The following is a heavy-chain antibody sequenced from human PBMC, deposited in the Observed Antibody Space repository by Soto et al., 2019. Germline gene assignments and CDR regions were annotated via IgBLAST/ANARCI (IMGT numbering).Heavy chain of an antibody. CDR3: ARRYCSGGSCYPYNWFDP. D-gene: IGHD2-15*01. Sequence: QITLKESGPPPVKPTQTLTLTCTFSGFSLSTSGVGVGWIRQPPGKALEWLALIYWDDDKRYSPSLKSRLTITKDTSKNQVVLTMTNMDPVDTATYYCARRYCSGGSCYPYNWFDPWGQGTLVTVSS. V-gene: IGHV2-5*02. J-gene: IGHJ5*02. CDR2: IYWDDDK. CDR1: GFSLSTSGVG.